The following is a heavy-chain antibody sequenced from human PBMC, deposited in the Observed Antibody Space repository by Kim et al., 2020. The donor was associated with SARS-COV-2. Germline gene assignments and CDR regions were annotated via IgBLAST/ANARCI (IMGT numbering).Heavy chain of an antibody. CDR1: GFTFSSYG. CDR2: ISYDGSNK. CDR3: ATGPLRYFDWLLYAPVY. D-gene: IGHD3-9*01. V-gene: IGHV3-33*05. Sequence: GGSLRLSCAASGFTFSSYGMHWVRQAPGKGLEWVAVISYDGSNKYYADSVKGRFTISRDNSKNTLYLQMNSLRAEDTAVYYCATGPLRYFDWLLYAPVYWGQGTLVTASS. J-gene: IGHJ4*02.